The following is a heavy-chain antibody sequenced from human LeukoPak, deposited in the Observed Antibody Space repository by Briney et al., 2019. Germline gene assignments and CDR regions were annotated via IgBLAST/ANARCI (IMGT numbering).Heavy chain of an antibody. CDR2: ISGSGGST. Sequence: GRSLRLSCAASGFTFSSYAMSWVRQAPGKGLEWVSVISGSGGSTYYADSVKGRFTISRDNSKNTLYLQMNSLRAEDTAVYYCAKDPSFYGVVSHFDYWGQGTLVTVSS. J-gene: IGHJ4*02. CDR1: GFTFSSYA. V-gene: IGHV3-23*01. D-gene: IGHD3-3*01. CDR3: AKDPSFYGVVSHFDY.